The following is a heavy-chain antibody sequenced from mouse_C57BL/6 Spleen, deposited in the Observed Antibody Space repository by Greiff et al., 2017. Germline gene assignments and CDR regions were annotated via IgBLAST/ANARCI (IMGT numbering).Heavy chain of an antibody. D-gene: IGHD2-2*01. J-gene: IGHJ4*01. Sequence: VQLQQSGAELVKPGASVKISCKASGYAFSSYWMNWVKQRPGKGLEWIGQIYPGDGDTNYNGKFKGKATLTADKSSSTAYRQLSSLTSEVSAVYFCASSRGYDGYYAMDDWGQGTSVTVSS. CDR2: IYPGDGDT. CDR1: GYAFSSYW. V-gene: IGHV1-80*01. CDR3: ASSRGYDGYYAMDD.